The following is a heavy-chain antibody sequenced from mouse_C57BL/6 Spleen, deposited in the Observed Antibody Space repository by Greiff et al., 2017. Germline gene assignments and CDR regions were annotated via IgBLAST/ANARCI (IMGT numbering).Heavy chain of an antibody. CDR2: IYPSDSET. D-gene: IGHD1-1*01. Sequence: QQPGAELVRPGSSVKLSCKASGYTFTSYWMDWVKQRPGQGLEWIGNIYPSDSETHYNQKFKDKATLTVYKSSSTAYMQLSSLTSEDSAVYYCARGTTVVGDYWGQGTTLTVSS. V-gene: IGHV1-61*01. CDR1: GYTFTSYW. CDR3: ARGTTVVGDY. J-gene: IGHJ2*01.